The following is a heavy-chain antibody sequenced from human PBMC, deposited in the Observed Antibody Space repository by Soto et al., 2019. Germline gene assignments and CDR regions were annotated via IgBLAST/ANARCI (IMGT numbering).Heavy chain of an antibody. D-gene: IGHD6-19*01. CDR2: ISSSSSTI. CDR1: GFTFSSYS. V-gene: IGHV3-48*02. CDR3: ARDPPVKQWLARRTNWFDP. Sequence: PVGSLRLSCAASGFTFSSYSMNWVRQAPGKGLEWVSYISSSSSTIYYADSVKGRFTISRDNAKNSLYLQMNSLRDEDTAVYYCARDPPVKQWLARRTNWFDPWGQGTLVTVSS. J-gene: IGHJ5*02.